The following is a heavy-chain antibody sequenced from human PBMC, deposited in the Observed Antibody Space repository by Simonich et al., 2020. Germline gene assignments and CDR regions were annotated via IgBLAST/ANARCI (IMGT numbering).Heavy chain of an antibody. V-gene: IGHV4-59*08. D-gene: IGHD1-26*01. CDR3: ARSLGYYYYYYSMDV. J-gene: IGHJ6*02. CDR1: GGSNSRYY. CDR2: IYYSGST. Sequence: QVQLQESGPGLVKPSETLSLTGTVSGGSNSRYYWSWIRQPPGKGLEWIGYIYYSGSTNYNPSLKSRVTISVDTSKNQFSLKLSSVTAADTAVYYCARSLGYYYYYYSMDVWGQGTTVTVSS.